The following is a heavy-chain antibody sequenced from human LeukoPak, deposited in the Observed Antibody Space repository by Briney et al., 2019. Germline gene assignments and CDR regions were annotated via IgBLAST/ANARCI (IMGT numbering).Heavy chain of an antibody. D-gene: IGHD3-9*01. J-gene: IGHJ3*02. Sequence: GESLKISFKGSGYRFTSYWIGWVRPMPGKGLGWMGIIYPGDSDTRYSPSFQGQATISADKSISTAYLQWSSLKASDTAMYYCARPRDILTGYFGGAFDIWGQGTMVTVSS. CDR3: ARPRDILTGYFGGAFDI. V-gene: IGHV5-51*01. CDR1: GYRFTSYW. CDR2: IYPGDSDT.